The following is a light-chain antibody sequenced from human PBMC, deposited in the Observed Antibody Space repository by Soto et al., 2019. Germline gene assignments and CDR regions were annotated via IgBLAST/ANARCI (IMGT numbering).Light chain of an antibody. V-gene: IGKV3-20*01. J-gene: IGKJ2*01. CDR1: QSLSSSY. Sequence: EIVLTQTPGTLSLSPGQRATLSCRASQSLSSSYLAWYQRKPVQAPRLLIYGASSRATGIPDRFSGSGSGTDFTLSISRLEPGDFAVYYCQQYGNSPYTFGQGTKLEI. CDR2: GAS. CDR3: QQYGNSPYT.